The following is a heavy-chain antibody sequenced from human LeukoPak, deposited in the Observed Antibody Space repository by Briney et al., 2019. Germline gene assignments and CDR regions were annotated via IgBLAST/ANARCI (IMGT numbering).Heavy chain of an antibody. D-gene: IGHD1-26*01. CDR2: ITNNGSST. Sequence: GGSLRLSCAASGLTFSGHWMHWVRQAPGKGLVWVSRITNNGSSTTYADSVKGRFTISRDNAKNTLYLQMNSLRVEDTAVYFCARGSSARFIGPEYWGHGTQVTVSS. CDR1: GLTFSGHW. J-gene: IGHJ4*01. V-gene: IGHV3-74*01. CDR3: ARGSSARFIGPEY.